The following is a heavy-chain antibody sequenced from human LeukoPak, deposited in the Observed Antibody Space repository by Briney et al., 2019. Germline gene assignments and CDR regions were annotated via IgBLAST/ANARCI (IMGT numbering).Heavy chain of an antibody. CDR2: IWYDGSKK. CDR3: ARGLIVAGRTQLPPDY. CDR1: GLTFRSYG. V-gene: IGHV3-33*01. J-gene: IGHJ4*02. D-gene: IGHD6-19*01. Sequence: GGSLRLSCAASGLTFRSYGMHWVRQAPGKGLEWVAIIWYDGSKKYHADSVKGRFTISRDNAKNSLYLQMNSLRAEDTAVYYCARGLIVAGRTQLPPDYWGQGTLVTVSS.